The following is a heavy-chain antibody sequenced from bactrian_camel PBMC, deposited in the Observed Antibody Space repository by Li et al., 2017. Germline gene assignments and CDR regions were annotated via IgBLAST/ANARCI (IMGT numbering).Heavy chain of an antibody. V-gene: IGHV3S53*01. CDR2: IARDDSI. CDR1: ARIYTRCR. D-gene: IGHD5*01. J-gene: IGHJ6*01. Sequence: HVQLVESGGGSVEAGGSLKLTCMASARIYTRCRLGWFRQVPGKEREVVSYIARDDSITTADAVKGRFAISQDLPKNTLYLQMNSLKPGDTAMYYCAAVAICPAGWQSTNIAEYGFWGQGTQVTVS. CDR3: AAVAICPAGWQSTNIAEYGF.